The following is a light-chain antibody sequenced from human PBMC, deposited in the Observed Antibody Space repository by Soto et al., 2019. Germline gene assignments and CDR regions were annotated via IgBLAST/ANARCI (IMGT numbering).Light chain of an antibody. Sequence: DIQMTQSPSSLSASVGDRVTITCRASQGIRNYLAWFQQKPGKAPKSLIFAAFTLQNGVPSKFSGSGSGTDFTLTISSLQPEDSATYFCQQYNSLPYTFGRGTKLEIK. CDR3: QQYNSLPYT. CDR2: AAF. J-gene: IGKJ2*01. V-gene: IGKV1-16*02. CDR1: QGIRNY.